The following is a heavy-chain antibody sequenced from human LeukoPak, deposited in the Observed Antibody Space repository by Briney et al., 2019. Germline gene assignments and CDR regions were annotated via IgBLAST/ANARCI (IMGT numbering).Heavy chain of an antibody. D-gene: IGHD5-18*01. V-gene: IGHV4-39*07. CDR3: ARESLWDTAMEY. J-gene: IGHJ4*02. CDR2: IYYSGST. Sequence: PSETLSLTCTVSGGSITSSSFYWGWIRQPPGKGLEWIASIYYSGSTYYNPSLKSRVTISVDTSKNQFSLKLSSVTAADTAVYYCARESLWDTAMEYWGQGTLVTVSS. CDR1: GGSITSSSFY.